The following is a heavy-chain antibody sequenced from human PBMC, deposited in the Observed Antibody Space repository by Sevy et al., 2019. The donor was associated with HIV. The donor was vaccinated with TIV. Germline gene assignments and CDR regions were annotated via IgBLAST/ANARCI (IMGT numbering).Heavy chain of an antibody. D-gene: IGHD5-18*01. J-gene: IGHJ4*02. V-gene: IGHV3-30-3*01. CDR2: ISYDGSNK. CDR3: AREEGAYSYGLDY. CDR1: GFTFSSYA. Sequence: GESLKISCAASGFTFSSYAMHWVRQAPGKGLEWVALISYDGSNKYYADPVKGRFTISRDNSKNTLYLQMNSLRAEDRAVYYGAREEGAYSYGLDYWGQGTLVTVSS.